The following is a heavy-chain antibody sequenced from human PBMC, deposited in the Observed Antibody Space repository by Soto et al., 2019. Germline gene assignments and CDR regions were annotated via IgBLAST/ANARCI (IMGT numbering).Heavy chain of an antibody. D-gene: IGHD3-3*01. Sequence: QARLVQSGAEVRKPGSSVKGSCKVTGGTSTRYAINWVRQAPGQGLEWMGGIVPMFGTSKYAQKFQGRVTITADTSTNIAYMELSSLRSEDTAVYYCNRGSEYDFWSGYLWGQGTLVSVSS. CDR3: NRGSEYDFWSGYL. CDR1: GGTSTRYA. J-gene: IGHJ4*02. V-gene: IGHV1-69*06. CDR2: IVPMFGTS.